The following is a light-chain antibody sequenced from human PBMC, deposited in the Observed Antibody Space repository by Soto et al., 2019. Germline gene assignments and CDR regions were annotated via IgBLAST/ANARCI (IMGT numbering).Light chain of an antibody. CDR1: QSVSSTY. J-gene: IGKJ5*01. CDR2: GAS. V-gene: IGKV3-20*01. CDR3: PQYVSLTIT. Sequence: EIVFTQSPGTLSLSPEERATLACRASQSVSSTYLAWYQHKLGQAPRLLIYGASSRATGIPERFNCSGSGTDCTRTISRVEPEDVRVDCCPQYVSLTITFGQGTRLEIK.